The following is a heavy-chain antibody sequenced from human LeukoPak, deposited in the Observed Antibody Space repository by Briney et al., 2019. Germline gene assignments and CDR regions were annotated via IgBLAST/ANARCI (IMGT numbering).Heavy chain of an antibody. CDR1: GYSFTSYW. CDR3: ARIIAAAGTGVFDY. CDR2: IYPGDSDT. Sequence: GGSLHISCKGSGYSFTSYWIGWVRPMPGKGLEWMGIIYPGDSDTRYSPSFQGQVTISADKSISTAYLQWSSLKASDTAMYYCARIIAAAGTGVFDYWGQGTLVTVSS. D-gene: IGHD6-13*01. V-gene: IGHV5-51*01. J-gene: IGHJ4*02.